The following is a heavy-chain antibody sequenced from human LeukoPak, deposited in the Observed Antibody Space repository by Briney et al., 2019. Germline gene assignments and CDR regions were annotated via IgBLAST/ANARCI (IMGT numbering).Heavy chain of an antibody. J-gene: IGHJ5*02. CDR2: ISYGGSNK. D-gene: IGHD3-9*01. V-gene: IGHV3-30*18. CDR3: AKDMGYDILTGPVS. Sequence: PGESLRLSCAASGFTFSSYCRRWVRQAPGKGLEWVAVISYGGSNKYYAYSVKGRFSISRDNSKNTMYLQLNRLRAEDTAVYYCAKDMGYDILTGPVSWGQGTLVTVSS. CDR1: GFTFSSYC.